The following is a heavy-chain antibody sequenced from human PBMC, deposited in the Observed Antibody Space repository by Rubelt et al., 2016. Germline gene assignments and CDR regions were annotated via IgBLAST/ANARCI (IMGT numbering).Heavy chain of an antibody. J-gene: IGHJ4*02. CDR3: ARAPYGGNSLRIDY. Sequence: VRQAPGQGLEWMGWISAYNGNTNYAQKLQGRVTMTTDTSTSTAYMELRSLRSDDTAVYYCARAPYGGNSLRIDYWGRGTLVTVSS. D-gene: IGHD4-23*01. V-gene: IGHV1-18*01. CDR2: ISAYNGNT.